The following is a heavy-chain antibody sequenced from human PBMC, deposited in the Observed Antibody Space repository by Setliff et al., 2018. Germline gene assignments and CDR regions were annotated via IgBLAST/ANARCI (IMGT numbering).Heavy chain of an antibody. CDR3: ARSPPTVVVTAIQAIFDY. Sequence: ASVKVSCKTSGFSFSTFGFSWVRQAPGQGLEWMGWISPYSGESNYAQKLQGRVTMTTDTSTSTAYMELRSLRSDDTAVYYCARSPPTVVVTAIQAIFDYWGQGTLVTVSS. J-gene: IGHJ4*02. CDR1: GFSFSTFG. V-gene: IGHV1-18*01. CDR2: ISPYSGES. D-gene: IGHD2-21*02.